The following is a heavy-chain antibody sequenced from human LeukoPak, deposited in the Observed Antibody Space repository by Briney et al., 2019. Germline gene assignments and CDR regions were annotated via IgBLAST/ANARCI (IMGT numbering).Heavy chain of an antibody. CDR2: FDPEDGET. V-gene: IGHV1-24*01. Sequence: GASVKVSCKASGYTFTSYGISWVRQAPGKGLEWWGGFDPEDGETIYAQKLQGRVTMTEDTSTDTAYMELSSLRSEDTAVYYCATGTTAYYYYYYMDVWGKGTTVTVSS. D-gene: IGHD1-7*01. CDR3: ATGTTAYYYYYYMDV. CDR1: GYTFTSYG. J-gene: IGHJ6*03.